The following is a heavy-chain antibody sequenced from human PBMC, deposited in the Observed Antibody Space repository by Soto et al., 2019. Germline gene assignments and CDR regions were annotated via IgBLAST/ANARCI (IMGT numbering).Heavy chain of an antibody. J-gene: IGHJ6*02. CDR2: TYYRSKWYN. V-gene: IGHV6-1*01. CDR3: ARGGVVVVPAALYYYGMDV. Sequence: PSQTLSLTCAISGDSVSSNSAAWNWIRQSPSRGLEWLGRTYYRSKWYNDYAVSVKSRITINPDTSKNQFSLQLNSVTPEDTAVYYCARGGVVVVPAALYYYGMDVWGQGTTVTVS. D-gene: IGHD2-2*01. CDR1: GDSVSSNSAA.